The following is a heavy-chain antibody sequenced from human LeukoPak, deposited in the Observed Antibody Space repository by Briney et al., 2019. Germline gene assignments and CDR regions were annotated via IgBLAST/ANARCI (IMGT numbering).Heavy chain of an antibody. V-gene: IGHV3-23*01. Sequence: GGSLRLSCAASGFTFSSFGMSWVRQAPGKGLEWVSAISSTGGTAYYADSVKGRFTISRDNAKNSLYLQMNSLRAEDTAVYYCARLLVYNSGGEAFDHWGQGTLVTVSS. CDR2: ISSTGGTA. CDR3: ARLLVYNSGGEAFDH. D-gene: IGHD1-20*01. CDR1: GFTFSSFG. J-gene: IGHJ4*02.